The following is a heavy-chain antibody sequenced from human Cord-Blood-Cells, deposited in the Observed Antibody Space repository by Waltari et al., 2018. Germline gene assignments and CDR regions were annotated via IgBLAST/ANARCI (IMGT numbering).Heavy chain of an antibody. J-gene: IGHJ4*02. V-gene: IGHV3-30*18. CDR1: GFTFSSYG. D-gene: IGHD1-26*01. Sequence: QVQLVASGGGVVQPGRSLRLSCAASGFTFSSYGTPWVRQAPGTGLEWVAVISYDGSNKYYADSVKCRFTISRDNSKNTLYLQMNSLRAEDTAVYYCAKDGGSYYFDYWGQGTLVTVSS. CDR2: ISYDGSNK. CDR3: AKDGGSYYFDY.